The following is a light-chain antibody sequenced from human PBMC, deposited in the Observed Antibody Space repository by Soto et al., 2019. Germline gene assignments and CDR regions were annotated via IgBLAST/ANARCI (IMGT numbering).Light chain of an antibody. V-gene: IGKV3-15*01. CDR1: QSVSDN. J-gene: IGKJ1*01. Sequence: DTVMTHSLDTLSLSPCERATLFCSASQSVSDNLAWYQPRPGQGPRLLIYGAPTRATGIPARFSGSGSGTEFTLTISSLQSEDFAVYYCQQYKNWPHTFGQGTKVDIK. CDR2: GAP. CDR3: QQYKNWPHT.